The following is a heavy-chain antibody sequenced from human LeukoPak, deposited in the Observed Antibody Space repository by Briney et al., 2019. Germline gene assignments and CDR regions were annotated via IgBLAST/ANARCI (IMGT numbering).Heavy chain of an antibody. D-gene: IGHD1-26*01. V-gene: IGHV3-7*03. Sequence: GGSLRLSCAVSGFSFVGYWMTWVRRAPGKGLEWVANINQDGSETYYVDSVKGRFTISRDNSKNTLYLQMNSLRAEDTAVYYCAKDRWELLPFDYWGQGTLVTVSS. CDR2: INQDGSET. CDR1: GFSFVGYW. J-gene: IGHJ4*02. CDR3: AKDRWELLPFDY.